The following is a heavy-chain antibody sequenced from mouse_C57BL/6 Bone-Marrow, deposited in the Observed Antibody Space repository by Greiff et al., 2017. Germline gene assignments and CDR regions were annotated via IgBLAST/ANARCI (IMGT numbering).Heavy chain of an antibody. Sequence: EVQLQQSGPELVKPGASVKIPCKASGYTFTDYNMDWVKQSHGKSLEWIGDINPNNGGTIYNQKFKGKATLTVDKSSSTAYMELRSLTSEDTAVYYCARRIWLPPHYDAMDYWGQGTSVTVSS. V-gene: IGHV1-18*01. D-gene: IGHD2-2*01. CDR1: GYTFTDYN. J-gene: IGHJ4*01. CDR2: INPNNGGT. CDR3: ARRIWLPPHYDAMDY.